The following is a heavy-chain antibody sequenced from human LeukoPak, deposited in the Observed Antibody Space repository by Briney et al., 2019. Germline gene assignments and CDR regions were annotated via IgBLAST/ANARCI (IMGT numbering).Heavy chain of an antibody. CDR3: ATQGVAIVVVVAATREFDY. J-gene: IGHJ4*02. V-gene: IGHV3-23*01. CDR1: GFTFSSYA. Sequence: GGSLRLSCAASGFTFSSYAMSWVRQAPGKGLKWVSAISGSGGSTYYADSVKGRFTISRDNSKNTLYLQMNSLRAEDTAVYYCATQGVAIVVVVAATREFDYWGQGTLVTVSS. D-gene: IGHD2-15*01. CDR2: ISGSGGST.